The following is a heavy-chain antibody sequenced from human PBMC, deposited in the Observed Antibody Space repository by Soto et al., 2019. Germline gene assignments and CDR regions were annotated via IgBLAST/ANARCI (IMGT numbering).Heavy chain of an antibody. Sequence: PSETLSLTCTVSGRSISSYYWSWIRQPPGKGLEWIGNIYYSGSTNYNPSLKSRVTISVDKSKNQFSLKLSSVTAADTAVYYCARAAMGGSSWPFDYWGQGTLVTVSS. D-gene: IGHD6-13*01. J-gene: IGHJ4*02. V-gene: IGHV4-59*12. CDR2: IYYSGST. CDR3: ARAAMGGSSWPFDY. CDR1: GRSISSYY.